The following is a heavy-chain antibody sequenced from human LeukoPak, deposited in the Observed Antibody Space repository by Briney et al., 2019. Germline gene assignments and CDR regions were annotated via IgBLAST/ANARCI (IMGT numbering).Heavy chain of an antibody. CDR3: ARAVYDSSGYHYYYYYMDV. J-gene: IGHJ6*03. D-gene: IGHD3-22*01. CDR1: GFTFSSYS. CDR2: ISSSSSII. Sequence: GGSLRLSCAASGFTFSSYSMNWVRQAPGKGLEWVSYISSSSSIIYYADSVKGRFTLSRDNARNSLYLQMNSLRAQDTAVYYCARAVYDSSGYHYYYYYMDVWGKGTTVTVSS. V-gene: IGHV3-48*04.